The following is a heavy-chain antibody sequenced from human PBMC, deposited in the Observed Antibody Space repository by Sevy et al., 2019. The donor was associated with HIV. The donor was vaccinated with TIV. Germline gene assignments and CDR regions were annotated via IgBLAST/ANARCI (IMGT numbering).Heavy chain of an antibody. CDR1: GFTFSANW. CDR2: IKADGSDK. V-gene: IGHV3-7*01. CDR3: AHETFGRFES. J-gene: IGHJ4*02. Sequence: GGSLRLSCAASGFTFSANWMNWIRQAPGKGLEWVADIKADGSDKHYVDSVEGRFTISRDNAKNLLFLQMNSLRVEDTAVYYCAHETFGRFESWGQGTLVTVSS. D-gene: IGHD3-16*01.